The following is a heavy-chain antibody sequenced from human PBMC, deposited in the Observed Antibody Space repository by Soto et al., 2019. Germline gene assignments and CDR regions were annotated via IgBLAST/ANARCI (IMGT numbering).Heavy chain of an antibody. CDR3: ARDLWFGDDYYGMDV. V-gene: IGHV4-59*12. CDR2: FFDSGTT. CDR1: GGSISSYY. D-gene: IGHD3-10*01. J-gene: IGHJ6*02. Sequence: PSETLSLTCTVSGGSISSYYWSWIRQPPGKGLEWIGLFFDSGTTNYNPSLKSRVTISVDTSKNQFSLKLSSVTAADTAVYYCARDLWFGDDYYGMDVWGQGTTVTVSS.